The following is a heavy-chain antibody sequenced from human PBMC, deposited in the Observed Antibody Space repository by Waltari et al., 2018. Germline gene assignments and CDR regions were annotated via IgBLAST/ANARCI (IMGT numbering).Heavy chain of an antibody. J-gene: IGHJ3*01. CDR2: VDPEDGET. CDR1: GYTFSDYY. CDR3: ATALGDSSSASRPFDF. Sequence: EVQLLQSGTELKEPGTTVRISCKVSGYTFSDYYIHWVQQAPGKGLRRMGLVDPEDGETIYADNVQGRVTISADTSTDTALMELSSLRSEDTAVFYCATALGDSSSASRPFDFWGQGTMITVSS. D-gene: IGHD6-19*01. V-gene: IGHV1-69-2*01.